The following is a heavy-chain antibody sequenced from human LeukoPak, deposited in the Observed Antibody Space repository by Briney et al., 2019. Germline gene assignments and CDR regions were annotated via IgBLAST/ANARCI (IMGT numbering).Heavy chain of an antibody. J-gene: IGHJ4*02. V-gene: IGHV3-21*01. Sequence: GGSLRLSCAASGFTFSSYSMNWVRQAPGKGLEWVSSISSSSSYIYYADSVKGRFTISRDNAKNSLYLQMNSLRAEDTAVYYCARGRFGESYFDYWGQGTLVTASS. CDR3: ARGRFGESYFDY. CDR2: ISSSSSYI. CDR1: GFTFSSYS. D-gene: IGHD3-10*01.